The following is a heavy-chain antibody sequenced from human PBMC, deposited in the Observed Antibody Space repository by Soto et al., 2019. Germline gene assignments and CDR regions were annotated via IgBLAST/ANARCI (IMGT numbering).Heavy chain of an antibody. CDR2: ISYDGSNK. D-gene: IGHD2-2*01. CDR1: GFTFSSYG. V-gene: IGHV3-30*18. CDR3: AKDQGSYDIVVVPAATAYYYYGMDV. Sequence: QVQLVESGGGVVQPGRSLRLSCAASGFTFSSYGMHWLRQAPGRGLEWVAVISYDGSNKYYADSVKGRFTISRDNSKNTLYLQMISLRAEDKAVYYCAKDQGSYDIVVVPAATAYYYYGMDVWGQGTTVTVSS. J-gene: IGHJ6*02.